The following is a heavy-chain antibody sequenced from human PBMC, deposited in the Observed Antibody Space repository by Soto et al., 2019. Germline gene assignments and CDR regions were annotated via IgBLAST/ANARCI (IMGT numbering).Heavy chain of an antibody. V-gene: IGHV4-34*01. J-gene: IGHJ4*02. Sequence: NPSETLSLTCAVYGGSFSGYYWSWIRQPPGKGLEWIGEINHSGSTNYNPSLKSRVTISVDTSKNQFSLKLSSVTAAGTAVYYCARGRGIAVASYFDYWGQGTLVTASS. D-gene: IGHD6-19*01. CDR3: ARGRGIAVASYFDY. CDR2: INHSGST. CDR1: GGSFSGYY.